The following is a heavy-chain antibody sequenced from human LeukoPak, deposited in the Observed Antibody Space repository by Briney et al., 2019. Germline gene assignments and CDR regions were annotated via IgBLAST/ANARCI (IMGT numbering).Heavy chain of an antibody. CDR1: EFTFSSYA. J-gene: IGHJ4*02. Sequence: GGSLRLSCAASEFTFSSYAMNWVRQAPGKGLEWVSAISVSGSTTYYADSVKGRFTISRDNSKNTLYLQMNSLRAEDTAVYYCAKFIGAGYNYGGIDYWGLGTLVTVSS. D-gene: IGHD5-24*01. V-gene: IGHV3-23*01. CDR3: AKFIGAGYNYGGIDY. CDR2: ISVSGSTT.